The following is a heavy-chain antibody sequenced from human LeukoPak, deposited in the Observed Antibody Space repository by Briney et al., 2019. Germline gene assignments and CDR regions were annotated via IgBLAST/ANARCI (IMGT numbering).Heavy chain of an antibody. Sequence: SETLSLTCTVSGGSISSYYWSWIRQPPGKGLEWIGYIYYSGSTNYNPSLKSRVTISVDTSKNQFSLKLSSVTAADTAVYYCARVSSGYVLFCFDYGGQGTLVTVSS. D-gene: IGHD5-12*01. CDR1: GGSISSYY. J-gene: IGHJ4*02. CDR3: ARVSSGYVLFCFDY. CDR2: IYYSGST. V-gene: IGHV4-59*01.